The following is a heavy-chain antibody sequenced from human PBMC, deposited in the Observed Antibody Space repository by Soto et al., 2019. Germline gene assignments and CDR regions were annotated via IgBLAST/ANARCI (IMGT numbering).Heavy chain of an antibody. CDR3: ARYRDGYNLNPIDK. J-gene: IGHJ4*02. CDR1: TGSTNSFY. D-gene: IGHD5-12*01. V-gene: IGHV4-59*01. Sequence: QVQLQVSGPGLVKPSATLSLSCTVSTGSTNSFYWSWIRQPPGKGLQCLGYFFYTGSTNHNPSLKSRVTISLDMSSNQFSLRLSSVTAADTAMYYCARYRDGYNLNPIDKWGQGLLVTVSS. CDR2: FFYTGST.